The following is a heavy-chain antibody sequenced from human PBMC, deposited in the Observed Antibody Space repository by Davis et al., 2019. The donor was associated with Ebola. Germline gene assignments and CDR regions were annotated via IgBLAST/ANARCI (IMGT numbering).Heavy chain of an antibody. V-gene: IGHV4-39*02. CDR2: INFSGTT. CDR1: GGFISSRAYY. D-gene: IGHD3/OR15-3a*01. Sequence: SQTLSLTCTVSGGFISSRAYYWGWIRQSPGKGLEWIGNINFSGTTYYSPSLKSRVTISADTSKNQFSLKLSSVTAADTAVYYCVRDRLIGPRVDTWGQGILVAVSS. J-gene: IGHJ5*02. CDR3: VRDRLIGPRVDT.